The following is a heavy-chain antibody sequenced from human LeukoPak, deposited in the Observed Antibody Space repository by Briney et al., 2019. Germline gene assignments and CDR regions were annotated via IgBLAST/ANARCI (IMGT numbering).Heavy chain of an antibody. V-gene: IGHV3-33*06. CDR1: GFTFSSYG. CDR3: AKGGPNEPWLPPFDY. Sequence: GGSLRLSCAASGFTFSSYGMHWVRQAPGKGLEWVAVIWYDGSNKYYADSGKGRFTISRDNSKNTLYLQMNSLRAEDTAVYYCAKGGPNEPWLPPFDYWGQGTLVTVSS. CDR2: IWYDGSNK. D-gene: IGHD6-19*01. J-gene: IGHJ4*02.